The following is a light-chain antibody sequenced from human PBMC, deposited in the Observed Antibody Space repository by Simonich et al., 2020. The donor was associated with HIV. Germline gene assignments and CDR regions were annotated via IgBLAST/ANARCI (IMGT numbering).Light chain of an antibody. Sequence: EVVLTQSPATLSLCPGERATLSCRASQSVSRSLDWYQQKPGQAPRLLIYGASTGATVIPARFSGSGSGTDFTLTISSLEPEDFAVYYCQQRSNWPLTFGGGTKVEIK. V-gene: IGKV3-11*01. CDR1: QSVSRS. J-gene: IGKJ4*01. CDR3: QQRSNWPLT. CDR2: GAS.